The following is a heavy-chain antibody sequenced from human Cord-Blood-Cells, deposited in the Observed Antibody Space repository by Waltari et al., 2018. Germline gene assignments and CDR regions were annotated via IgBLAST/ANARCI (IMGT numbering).Heavy chain of an antibody. CDR1: GGSISSSSYY. Sequence: QLQLQESGPGLVKPSETLSLTCTVSGGSISSSSYYWGWIRQPPGKGREWIGSIYYSGSTYYNPSLKSRVTISVDTSKNQFSLKLSSVTAADTAVYYCARAYDSSGYYYRGSYWYFDLRGRDTLVTVSS. CDR2: IYYSGST. J-gene: IGHJ2*01. CDR3: ARAYDSSGYYYRGSYWYFDL. V-gene: IGHV4-39*07. D-gene: IGHD3-22*01.